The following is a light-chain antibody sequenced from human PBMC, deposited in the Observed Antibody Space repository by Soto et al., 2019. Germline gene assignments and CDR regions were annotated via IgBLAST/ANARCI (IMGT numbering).Light chain of an antibody. V-gene: IGKV3-15*01. CDR2: GAS. J-gene: IGKJ2*01. Sequence: EIVITQSPATVSLSPGERAALSSRASQSVSSNLAWYQQKPGQAPRLLIYGASTRATGIPARFSGSGSGAEFTLTISSLQSEDFAVYYCLQFDNSPLYTFGQGTKVDIK. CDR1: QSVSSN. CDR3: LQFDNSPLYT.